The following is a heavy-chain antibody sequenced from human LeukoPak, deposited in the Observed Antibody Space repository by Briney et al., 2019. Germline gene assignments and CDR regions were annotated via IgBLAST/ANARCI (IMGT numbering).Heavy chain of an antibody. D-gene: IGHD6-13*01. J-gene: IGHJ5*02. Sequence: SETLSLTCTVSGGSISSSNYYWAWIRQPPGKGLEWIGYIYYSGSTNYNPSLKSRVTISVDTSKNQFSLKLSSVTAADTAVYYCARYRSSSWYEGASNWFDPWGQGTLVTVSS. V-gene: IGHV4-61*05. CDR3: ARYRSSSWYEGASNWFDP. CDR1: GGSISSSNYY. CDR2: IYYSGST.